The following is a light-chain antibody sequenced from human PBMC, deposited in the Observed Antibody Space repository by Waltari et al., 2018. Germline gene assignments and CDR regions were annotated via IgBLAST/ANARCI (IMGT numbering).Light chain of an antibody. CDR1: HSALYSSNNKNY. CDR2: RAS. CDR3: QQYYSSPRT. V-gene: IGKV4-1*01. J-gene: IGKJ1*01. Sequence: DIVMTQSPHSLAVSLGERATINCKFSHSALYSSNNKNYLAWFQQKPGQPPRLRIYRASTRESGVPDRFSGSGSGTDFTLTVSSLQAEDVAVYYCQQYYSSPRTFGQGTKVEIK.